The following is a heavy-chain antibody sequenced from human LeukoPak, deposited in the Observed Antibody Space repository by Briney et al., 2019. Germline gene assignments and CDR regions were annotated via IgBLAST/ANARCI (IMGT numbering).Heavy chain of an antibody. CDR3: AEDKGYCSSTSCSPADY. V-gene: IGHV3-23*01. CDR2: ISGSGGST. D-gene: IGHD2-2*01. CDR1: GFTFSSYA. J-gene: IGHJ4*02. Sequence: GGSLRLSCAASGFTFSSYAMSWVRQAPGKGLEWVSAISGSGGSTYYADSVKGRFTISRDNSKNTLYLQMNSLRAEDTAVYYCAEDKGYCSSTSCSPADYWGQGTLVTVSS.